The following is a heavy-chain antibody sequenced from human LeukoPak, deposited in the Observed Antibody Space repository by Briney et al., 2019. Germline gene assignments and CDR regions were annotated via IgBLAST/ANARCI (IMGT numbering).Heavy chain of an antibody. D-gene: IGHD6-13*01. V-gene: IGHV4-59*01. CDR3: ARGVYIAAARYGY. Sequence: PSETLSLTCTVSGGSISSYYWSWIRQPPGKGLEWIGYIYYSGSTNYNPSLKSRVTISVDTSKNQFSLKLSSVTAADTAVYYCARGVYIAAARYGYWGQGTLVTVSS. J-gene: IGHJ4*02. CDR1: GGSISSYY. CDR2: IYYSGST.